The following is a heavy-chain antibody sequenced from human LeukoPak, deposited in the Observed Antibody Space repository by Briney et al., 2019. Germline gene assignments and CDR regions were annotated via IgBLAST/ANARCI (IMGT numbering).Heavy chain of an antibody. J-gene: IGHJ4*02. V-gene: IGHV1-2*02. CDR1: GYTFTGYY. D-gene: IGHD2-2*01. CDR3: ARGRCSSRSCYLFDY. Sequence: GASVKVSCKASGYTFTGYYMHWVRRAPGQGLEWMGWINPNSGGTNYAQKFQGRVTMTRDTSISTAYMELSRLRSDDTAVYYCARGRCSSRSCYLFDYWGQGTLVTVSS. CDR2: INPNSGGT.